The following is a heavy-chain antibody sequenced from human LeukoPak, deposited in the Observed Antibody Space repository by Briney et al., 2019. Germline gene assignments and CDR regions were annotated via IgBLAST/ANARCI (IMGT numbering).Heavy chain of an antibody. CDR3: ARDSMVRGGGQAFDI. Sequence: GGSLRLSCAASGFTFSTYAMSWVRQAPGKGLEWVSAISGNGYSTYYRDSVKGRFIISRDNSKNTLYLQMDSLRAEDTAVYYCARDSMVRGGGQAFDIWGQGTMVTVSS. D-gene: IGHD3-10*01. V-gene: IGHV3-23*01. CDR1: GFTFSTYA. CDR2: ISGNGYST. J-gene: IGHJ3*02.